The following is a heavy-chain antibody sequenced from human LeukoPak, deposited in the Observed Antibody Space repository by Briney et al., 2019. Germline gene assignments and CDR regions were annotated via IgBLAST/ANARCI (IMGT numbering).Heavy chain of an antibody. CDR2: IKQDGSEK. V-gene: IGHV3-7*01. Sequence: PGGSLRLSCAASGFTFSSYWMSWVRQAPGKGLGWVANIKQDGSEKYYVDSVKGRFTISRDNAKNSLYLQMNSLRAEDTAVYYCARENTYYYDSSGYYYHGDYYYGMDVWGQGTTVTVS. CDR1: GFTFSSYW. CDR3: ARENTYYYDSSGYYYHGDYYYGMDV. J-gene: IGHJ6*02. D-gene: IGHD3-22*01.